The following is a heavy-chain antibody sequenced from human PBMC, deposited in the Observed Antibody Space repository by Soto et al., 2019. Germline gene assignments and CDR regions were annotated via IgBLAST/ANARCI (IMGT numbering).Heavy chain of an antibody. D-gene: IGHD3-3*01. CDR3: ARAPRTIFGVVITHFDY. J-gene: IGHJ4*02. V-gene: IGHV3-21*01. CDR2: ISSSSSYI. CDR1: GFTFSSYS. Sequence: GGSMILSYASSGFTFSSYSMNLARQAQGKGLEWVSSISSSSSYIYYADSVKGRFTISRDNAKNSLYLQMNSLRAEDTAVYYCARAPRTIFGVVITHFDYWGQGTLVTVSS.